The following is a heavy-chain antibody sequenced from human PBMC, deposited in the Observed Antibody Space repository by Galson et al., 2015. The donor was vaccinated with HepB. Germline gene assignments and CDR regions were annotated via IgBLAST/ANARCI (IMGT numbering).Heavy chain of an antibody. CDR2: VYPNSGAT. CDR3: ARVEDQTGYCRSSNCYEH. J-gene: IGHJ5*02. Sequence: VKVSCKASGYTFSDYYIHWVRQAPGQTLEWMGWVYPNSGATKYAQKFQGKVTMTRDTSISTAYMEVTSDDTAIYYCARVEDQTGYCRSSNCYEHWGQGTLVTVSS. V-gene: IGHV1-2*02. D-gene: IGHD2-2*01. CDR1: GYTFSDYY.